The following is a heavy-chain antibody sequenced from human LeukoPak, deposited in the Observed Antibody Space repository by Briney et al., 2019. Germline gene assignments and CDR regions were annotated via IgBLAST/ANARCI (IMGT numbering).Heavy chain of an antibody. Sequence: GGSLRLSCAASGFTFSSYSMNWVRQAPGKGLEWVSSISSSSSYIYYADSVKGRFTISRDNAKNSLYLQMNSLRAEDTAVYYCARRFLERFDNWFDPWGQGTLVTVSS. CDR1: GFTFSSYS. V-gene: IGHV3-21*01. J-gene: IGHJ5*02. D-gene: IGHD3-3*01. CDR2: ISSSSSYI. CDR3: ARRFLERFDNWFDP.